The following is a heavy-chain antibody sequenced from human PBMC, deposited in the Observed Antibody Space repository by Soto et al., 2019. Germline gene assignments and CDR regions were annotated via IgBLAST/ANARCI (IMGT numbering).Heavy chain of an antibody. CDR2: ISYDGSNK. D-gene: IGHD3-10*01. Sequence: QVQLVESGGGVVQPGRSLRLSCAASGFTFSSYGMHWVRQAPGKGLEWVAVISYDGSNKYYADSVKGRFTISRDNSKNTLYLQMNSLRAEDTAVYYCAKEGRGSGGSDYWGQGTLVTVSS. V-gene: IGHV3-30*18. CDR3: AKEGRGSGGSDY. J-gene: IGHJ4*02. CDR1: GFTFSSYG.